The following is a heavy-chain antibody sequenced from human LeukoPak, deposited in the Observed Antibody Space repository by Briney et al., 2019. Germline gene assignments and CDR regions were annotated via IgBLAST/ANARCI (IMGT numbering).Heavy chain of an antibody. CDR1: GYTFTGYY. CDR3: ARDGTAMAHFDY. J-gene: IGHJ4*02. D-gene: IGHD5-18*01. Sequence: ASVKVSCKASGYTFTGYYMHWVRQAPGQGLEWMGWINPNSGGKNYAQKFQGRVTMTRDTSISTAYMELSRLRSDDTAVYYCARDGTAMAHFDYWGQGTLVTVSS. CDR2: INPNSGGK. V-gene: IGHV1-2*02.